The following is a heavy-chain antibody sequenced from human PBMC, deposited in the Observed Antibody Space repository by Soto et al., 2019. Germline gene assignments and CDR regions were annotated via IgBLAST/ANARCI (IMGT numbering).Heavy chain of an antibody. Sequence: NPSETLSLTCAVYGGSFSGYYWSWIRQPPGKGLEWIGEINHSGSTNYNPSLKSRVTISVDTSKNQFSLKLSSVTAADTAVYYCARGGLYGGNPSDYWGQGTLVTVSS. CDR2: INHSGST. CDR3: ARGGLYGGNPSDY. CDR1: GGSFSGYY. D-gene: IGHD4-17*01. J-gene: IGHJ4*02. V-gene: IGHV4-34*01.